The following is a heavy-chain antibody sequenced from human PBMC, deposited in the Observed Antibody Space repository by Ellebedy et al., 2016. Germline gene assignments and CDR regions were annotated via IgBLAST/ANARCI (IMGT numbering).Heavy chain of an antibody. D-gene: IGHD1-26*01. Sequence: ASVKVSCKASGYTFTSYAISWVRQAPGQGLEWMGRIIPILGIANYAQKFQGRVTITADKSTSTAYMELSSLRSEDTAVYYCARMTQWELFLFDYWGQGTLVTVSS. CDR1: GYTFTSYA. V-gene: IGHV1-69*04. J-gene: IGHJ4*02. CDR3: ARMTQWELFLFDY. CDR2: IIPILGIA.